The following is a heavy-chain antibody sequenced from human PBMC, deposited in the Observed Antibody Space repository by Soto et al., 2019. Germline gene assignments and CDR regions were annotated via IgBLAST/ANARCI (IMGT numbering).Heavy chain of an antibody. J-gene: IGHJ4*02. CDR1: DGNVSGGGYY. CDR2: IYYSGST. D-gene: IGHD3-22*01. V-gene: IGHV4-61*08. CDR3: ALAPETYYHASSGYCLDN. Sequence: LTYTVADGNVSGGGYYWSWKKQPPWNGLEWIGYIYYSGSTNYNPSLKSRVTISVDTSKNQFSLKLSSVTAADTAVYYCALAPETYYHASSGYCLDNCGQ.